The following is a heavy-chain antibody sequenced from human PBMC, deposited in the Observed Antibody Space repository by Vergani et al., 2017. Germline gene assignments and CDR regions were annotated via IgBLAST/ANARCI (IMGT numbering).Heavy chain of an antibody. CDR1: GYTFSNYY. CDR3: ARGDYGILTGYRY. D-gene: IGHD3-9*01. Sequence: QVQVVQSGAEVKKSGASVKVSCKTSGYTFSNYYMHWVRQAPGQGLEWMGIINPSVGHTNYAQKFQGRVTMTRDTSTSTVYMGLSSLISEDTAIYYGARGDYGILTGYRYWGQGTLVTVSA. CDR2: INPSVGHT. J-gene: IGHJ4*02. V-gene: IGHV1-46*03.